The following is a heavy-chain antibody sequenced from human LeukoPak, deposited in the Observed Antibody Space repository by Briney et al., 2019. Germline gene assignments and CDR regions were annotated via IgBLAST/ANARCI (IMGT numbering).Heavy chain of an antibody. V-gene: IGHV4-61*02. CDR2: IYTSGST. CDR1: GGSISSGSYY. J-gene: IGHJ5*02. Sequence: SETLSLTCTVSGGSISSGSYYWSWIRQPAGEGLEWIGRIYTSGSTNYNPSLKSRVTISVDTSKNQFSLKLSSVTAANTAVYYCARIPSSPHRSGWYSNWFDPWGQGTLVTVSS. CDR3: ARIPSSPHRSGWYSNWFDP. D-gene: IGHD6-19*01.